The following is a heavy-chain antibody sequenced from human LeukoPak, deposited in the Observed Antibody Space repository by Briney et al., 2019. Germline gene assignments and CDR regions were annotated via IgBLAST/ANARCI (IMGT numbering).Heavy chain of an antibody. CDR1: GGSISSGSYY. J-gene: IGHJ4*02. Sequence: PSQTLSLTCTVSGGSISSGSYYWSWIRQPAGKGLEWIGRIYTSGSTNYNPSLKSRVTISVDTSKNQFSLKLSSVTAADTAVYYCAREVYAIDYWGQGTPVTVSS. CDR2: IYTSGST. V-gene: IGHV4-61*02. D-gene: IGHD1-14*01. CDR3: AREVYAIDY.